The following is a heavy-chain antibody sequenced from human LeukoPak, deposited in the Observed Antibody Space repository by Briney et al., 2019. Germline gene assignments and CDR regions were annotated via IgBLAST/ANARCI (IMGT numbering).Heavy chain of an antibody. CDR3: AKDILRTSDAFDI. Sequence: PGGSLRLSCAASGFTFDDYAMHWVRQAPGKGLEWVSGISWNSGSIGYADSVKGRFTISRDNAKNSLYPQMNSLRAEDTALYYCAKDILRTSDAFDIWGQGTMVTVSS. CDR2: ISWNSGSI. J-gene: IGHJ3*02. V-gene: IGHV3-9*01. D-gene: IGHD1-26*01. CDR1: GFTFDDYA.